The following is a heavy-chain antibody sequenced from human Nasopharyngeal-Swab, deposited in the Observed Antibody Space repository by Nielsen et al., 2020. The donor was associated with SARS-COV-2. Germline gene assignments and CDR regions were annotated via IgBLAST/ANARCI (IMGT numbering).Heavy chain of an antibody. CDR1: GFTISGYW. Sequence: GSLRLSCAASGFTISGYWMHWVRQVPGKGLVWVSRINSDGTITSYADSVRGRFTTSRDNAKNTLYLQMNSLGVEDTGVYHCASDTGFDYWGQGTPVTVS. V-gene: IGHV3-74*01. CDR2: INSDGTIT. CDR3: ASDTGFDY. J-gene: IGHJ4*02. D-gene: IGHD4-11*01.